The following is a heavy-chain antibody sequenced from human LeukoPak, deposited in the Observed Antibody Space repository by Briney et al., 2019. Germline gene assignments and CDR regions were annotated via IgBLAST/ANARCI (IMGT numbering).Heavy chain of an antibody. CDR2: IYYSGST. CDR3: ARDRGDYYDSSGYSNWFDP. CDR1: GGSVSSGRYY. Sequence: SETLSLTCTVSGGSVSSGRYYWSWIRQPPGKGLEWIGYIYYSGSTNYNPSLKSRVTISVDTSKNQFSLKLSSVTAADTAVYYCARDRGDYYDSSGYSNWFDPWGQGTLVTVSS. V-gene: IGHV4-61*01. D-gene: IGHD3-22*01. J-gene: IGHJ5*02.